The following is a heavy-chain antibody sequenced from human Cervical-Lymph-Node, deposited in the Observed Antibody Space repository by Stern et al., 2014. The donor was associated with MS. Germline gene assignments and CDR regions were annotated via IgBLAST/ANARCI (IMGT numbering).Heavy chain of an antibody. V-gene: IGHV1-8*02. CDR3: ARGPVVGSDYNWAHTLYNGFDP. CDR1: GFTFTGYD. CDR2: MKPNSGNT. D-gene: IGHD3-10*01. J-gene: IGHJ5*02. Sequence: VQLLESGAGVKKPGASVKVSCKASGFTFTGYDINWVRQAPGQGLEWMGWMKPNSGNTGYAQKVQGRGPMTSNTSTRPQFIDLSSLRSEDTAVYYCARGPVVGSDYNWAHTLYNGFDPWGQGTLVTVSS.